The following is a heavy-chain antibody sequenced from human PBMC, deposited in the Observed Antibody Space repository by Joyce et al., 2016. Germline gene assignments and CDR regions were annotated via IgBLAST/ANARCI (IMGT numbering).Heavy chain of an antibody. Sequence: QLQLQESGPGLVKPSETLSLTCTVSGGSISSSSSTYYWGWIRQPPGKGLEWLGGVYYSGSAHYNPSLKSRLTISVDRSKSQFFLKMSSVTAADTAIYYCARQRITVFGVAPSGTWFDPWGQGTLVTVSS. CDR3: ARQRITVFGVAPSGTWFDP. D-gene: IGHD3-3*01. CDR2: VYYSGSA. V-gene: IGHV4-39*01. J-gene: IGHJ5*02. CDR1: GGSISSSSSTYY.